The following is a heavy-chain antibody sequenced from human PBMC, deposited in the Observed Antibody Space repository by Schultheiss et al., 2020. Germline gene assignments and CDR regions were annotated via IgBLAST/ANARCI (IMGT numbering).Heavy chain of an antibody. J-gene: IGHJ6*02. CDR2: INPNSGGT. D-gene: IGHD3-16*01. V-gene: IGHV1-2*02. Sequence: GESLKISCKASGYTFTGYYMHRVRQAPGQGLEWMGWINPNSGGTNYAQKFQGRVTMTRDTSISTAYMELSRLRSDDTAVYYCARDGDYYYYGMDVWGQGTTVTVSS. CDR1: GYTFTGYY. CDR3: ARDGDYYYYGMDV.